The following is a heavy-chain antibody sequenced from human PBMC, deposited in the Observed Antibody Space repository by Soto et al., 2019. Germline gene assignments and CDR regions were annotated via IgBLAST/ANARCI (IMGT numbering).Heavy chain of an antibody. D-gene: IGHD3-16*01. J-gene: IGHJ6*02. CDR3: ARGGDYYYCLDV. V-gene: IGHV1-18*01. CDR1: GYTFTRYG. Sequence: QVQLVQAGDEVKKPGASVKVSCRASGYTFTRYGVSWVRQAPGQGLEWMGWISAFNGQTNYIQKVQGRVTLTTEASTSTAYMELRSLRSDGTALYYCARGGDYYYCLDVWGQGTTVTVSS. CDR2: ISAFNGQT.